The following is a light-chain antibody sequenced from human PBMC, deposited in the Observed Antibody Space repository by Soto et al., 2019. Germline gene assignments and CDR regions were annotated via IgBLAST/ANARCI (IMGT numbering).Light chain of an antibody. J-gene: IGKJ1*01. CDR1: QSIISS. CDR2: DAS. Sequence: DIQMTQSPSSLSASLGDRVTITCRASQSIISSLAWYQQRPGKAPKLLIYDASSLESGVPSRFSGSGSGTEFTLTINSLQPDDFATYYCQQYNSYWTFGQGTKVDI. V-gene: IGKV1-5*01. CDR3: QQYNSYWT.